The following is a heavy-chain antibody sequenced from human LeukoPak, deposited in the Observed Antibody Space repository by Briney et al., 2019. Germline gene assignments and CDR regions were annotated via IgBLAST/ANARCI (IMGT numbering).Heavy chain of an antibody. CDR3: ARDVDVLLWFGESPGY. V-gene: IGHV4-4*02. Sequence: PSETLSLTCAVSGGSISSSNWWSWVRQPPGKGLEWIGEIYHSGSTNYNPSLKSRVTISVDKSKNQFSLKLSSVTAADTAVYYCARDVDVLLWFGESPGYWGQGTLVTVSS. CDR2: IYHSGST. D-gene: IGHD3-10*01. CDR1: GGSISSSNW. J-gene: IGHJ4*02.